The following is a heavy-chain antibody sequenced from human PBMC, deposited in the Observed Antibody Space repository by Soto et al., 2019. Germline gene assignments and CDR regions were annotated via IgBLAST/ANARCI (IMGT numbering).Heavy chain of an antibody. D-gene: IGHD6-19*01. J-gene: IGHJ4*02. CDR1: GVTSAAFA. V-gene: IGHV3-64D*06. Sequence: SRSGIAAGVTSAAFAMYLVSKAPGKGPEFCSTISSNGGSTYYADSVKGRFTISRDNSRNTLYLQMSSLRAGDTAVYFCCVAGHVFENWGQGTLV. CDR2: ISSNGGST. CDR3: CVAGHVFEN.